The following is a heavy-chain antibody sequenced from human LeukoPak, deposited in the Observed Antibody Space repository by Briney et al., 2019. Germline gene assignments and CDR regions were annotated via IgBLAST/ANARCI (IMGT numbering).Heavy chain of an antibody. V-gene: IGHV4-39*01. D-gene: IGHD2/OR15-2a*01. CDR2: IYYSVTT. CDR1: GGSISSSSFY. Sequence: SETLSLTCTVSGGSISSSSFYCAWIRQPPGKGLEWIGSIYYSVTTYYNPSVKSRFTMSVDTSKKQFSLQVSSVTAADTAVYYCARAFTFPNWFDPWGQGTLVTVSS. J-gene: IGHJ5*02. CDR3: ARAFTFPNWFDP.